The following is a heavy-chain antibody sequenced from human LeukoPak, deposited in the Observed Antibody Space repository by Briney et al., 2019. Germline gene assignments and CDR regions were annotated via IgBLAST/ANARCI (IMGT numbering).Heavy chain of an antibody. Sequence: GGSLRLSCAASGITFSSDGMHWVRQAPGKGLEWVAIISYDGSNKYYADSVKGRFTISRDNSKNTLYLQMNSLRAEDTAVYYCAKGELSYCGGDCYSVGYWGQGTLVTVSS. D-gene: IGHD2-21*02. CDR2: ISYDGSNK. CDR1: GITFSSDG. V-gene: IGHV3-30*18. CDR3: AKGELSYCGGDCYSVGY. J-gene: IGHJ4*02.